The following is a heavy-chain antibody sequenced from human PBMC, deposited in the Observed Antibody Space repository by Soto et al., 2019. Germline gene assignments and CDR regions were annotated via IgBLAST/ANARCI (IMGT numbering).Heavy chain of an antibody. D-gene: IGHD4-17*01. Sequence: QVQLVQSGAEVKKPGSSVKVSCKASGGTFGSYAISWVRQAPGQGLEWMGGIIPIPGTANYAQKFQGRVTIAADESTSTAYMELSSLRSEDTAVYYCAREVWRTVTTDVGDHYYYDGMDVWGQGTTVTVSS. CDR1: GGTFGSYA. J-gene: IGHJ6*02. CDR3: AREVWRTVTTDVGDHYYYDGMDV. CDR2: IIPIPGTA. V-gene: IGHV1-69*01.